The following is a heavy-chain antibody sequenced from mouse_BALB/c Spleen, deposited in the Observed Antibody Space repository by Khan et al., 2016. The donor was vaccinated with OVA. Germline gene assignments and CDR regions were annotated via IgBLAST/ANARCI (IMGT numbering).Heavy chain of an antibody. J-gene: IGHJ3*01. V-gene: IGHV3-2*02. CDR2: INYSGST. D-gene: IGHD3-3*01. CDR1: GYSLTSTYA. Sequence: EVQLQESGPGLVKPSQPLSLTCTVTGYSLTSTYAWNWIRQFPGNKLEWMGYINYSGSTSYTPSLKSRISITRDTSKNQFFLQLNSVTTEDTATYFCARGRAYWGQGTLVTVSA. CDR3: ARGRAY.